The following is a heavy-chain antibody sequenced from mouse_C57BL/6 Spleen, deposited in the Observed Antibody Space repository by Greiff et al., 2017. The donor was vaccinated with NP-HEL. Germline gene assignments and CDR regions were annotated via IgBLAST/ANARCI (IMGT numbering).Heavy chain of an antibody. V-gene: IGHV14-4*01. CDR1: GFNIKDDY. J-gene: IGHJ2*01. D-gene: IGHD1-1*01. CDR2: IDPENGDT. CDR3: TRGYYGSRSYFDY. Sequence: EVQGVESGAELVRPGASVKLSCTASGFNIKDDYMHWVKQRPEQGLEWIGWIDPENGDTEYASKFQGKATITADTSSNTAYLQLSSLTSEDTAVYYCTRGYYGSRSYFDYWGQGTTLTVSS.